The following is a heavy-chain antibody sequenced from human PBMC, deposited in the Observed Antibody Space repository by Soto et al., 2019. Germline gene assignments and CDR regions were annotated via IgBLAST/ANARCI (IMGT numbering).Heavy chain of an antibody. CDR1: GSSISSSYW. D-gene: IGHD5-18*01. J-gene: IGHJ4*02. Sequence: SETLSLTCGVSGSSISSSYWWGWIRQPPGKGLEWIGYIFSTGSTYYNPSLKSRVTMSVDTSNNQFSLRLNSVTAVDTAMYYCATKPNSLYYFDFWGQGNLVTVSS. CDR2: IFSTGST. CDR3: ATKPNSLYYFDF. V-gene: IGHV4-28*01.